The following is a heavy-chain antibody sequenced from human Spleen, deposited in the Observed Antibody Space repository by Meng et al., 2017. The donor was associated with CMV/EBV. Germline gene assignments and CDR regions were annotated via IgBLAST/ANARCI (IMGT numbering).Heavy chain of an antibody. D-gene: IGHD4-23*01. CDR1: GDRISSDSAT. Sequence: SETLSLTCAISGDRISSDSATWNWIRQSPSRGLEWLGRTYYKSEWYNDYAVSVESRITINPDTSKNQFSLQLTSVTPEDTAVYYCAREHVLSLTTVVLSYGMDVWGQGTSVTVSS. CDR3: AREHVLSLTTVVLSYGMDV. CDR2: TYYKSEWYN. J-gene: IGHJ6*02. V-gene: IGHV6-1*01.